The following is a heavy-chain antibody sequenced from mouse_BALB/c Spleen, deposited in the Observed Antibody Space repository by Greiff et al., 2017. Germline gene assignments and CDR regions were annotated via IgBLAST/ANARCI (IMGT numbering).Heavy chain of an antibody. V-gene: IGHV14-3*02. Sequence: EVQLQQSGAELVKPGASVKLSCTASGFNIKDTYMHWVKQRPEQGLEWIGRIDPANGNTKYDPKFQGKATITADTSSNTAYLQLSSLTSEDTAVYYCARQEGDWDVAYWGQGTLVTVSA. CDR3: ARQEGDWDVAY. CDR1: GFNIKDTY. J-gene: IGHJ3*01. CDR2: IDPANGNT. D-gene: IGHD4-1*01.